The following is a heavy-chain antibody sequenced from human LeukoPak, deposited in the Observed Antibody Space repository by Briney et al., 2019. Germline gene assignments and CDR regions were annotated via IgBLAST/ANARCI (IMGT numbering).Heavy chain of an antibody. CDR1: GYTFTGYW. J-gene: IGHJ3*02. Sequence: GESLKISCKGSGYTFTGYWVGWVRQMPGKDLDWMGIIYPGDSDTRYSPSFQGSVTNSADKSISTAYLQWSSLKASATATYYCARGRRGWFGKLLQAFDIWGQGTLVTVSS. D-gene: IGHD3-10*01. CDR3: ARGRRGWFGKLLQAFDI. CDR2: IYPGDSDT. V-gene: IGHV5-51*01.